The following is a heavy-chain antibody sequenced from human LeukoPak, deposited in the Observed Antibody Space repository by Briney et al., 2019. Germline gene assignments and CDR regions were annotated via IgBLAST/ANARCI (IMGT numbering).Heavy chain of an antibody. D-gene: IGHD5/OR15-5a*01. CDR2: IYSAGST. J-gene: IGHJ4*02. V-gene: IGHV3-66*04. Sequence: PGGSLRLSCAASGFTVSSNYMIWVRQAPGRGLEWVSVIYSAGSTYYADSVKGRFTISRDNSKNTLYLQMNSLRAEDTAVYYCARLQSRYLGSVSDYWGQGTLVTVSS. CDR1: GFTVSSNY. CDR3: ARLQSRYLGSVSDY.